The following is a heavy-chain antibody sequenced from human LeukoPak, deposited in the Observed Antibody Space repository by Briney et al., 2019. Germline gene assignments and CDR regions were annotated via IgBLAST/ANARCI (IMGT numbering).Heavy chain of an antibody. Sequence: PGGSLRLSCAASGFTFSSYWIHWVRHVPGKGLVCVSRIYGDGRTTTYADSVKGRFTISRDNAKNTLYLQMNSLRAEDTAVYYCARDNGENYHTAFDYWGQGTLVTVSS. CDR3: ARDNGENYHTAFDY. CDR2: IYGDGRTT. D-gene: IGHD2-8*01. CDR1: GFTFSSYW. V-gene: IGHV3-74*01. J-gene: IGHJ4*02.